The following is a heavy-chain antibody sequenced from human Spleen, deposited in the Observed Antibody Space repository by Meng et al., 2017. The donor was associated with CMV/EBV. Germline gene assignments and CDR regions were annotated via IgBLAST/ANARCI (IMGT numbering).Heavy chain of an antibody. CDR1: GYTFTSHG. V-gene: IGHV1-18*04. J-gene: IGHJ4*02. CDR3: ARGTGIFDY. CDR2: ISPSIGST. Sequence: VSCRASGYTFTSHGITWVRQAPGQGLEWMGWISPSIGSTNYAQKLEGRVTMTTDRSTTTAYLELRSLRYDDTAVYFCARGTGIFDYWGQGTLVTVSS. D-gene: IGHD7-27*01.